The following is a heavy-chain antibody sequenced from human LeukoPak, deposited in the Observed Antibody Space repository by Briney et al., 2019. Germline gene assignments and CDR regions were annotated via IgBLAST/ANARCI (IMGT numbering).Heavy chain of an antibody. CDR1: GGTFSSYA. D-gene: IGHD3-22*01. J-gene: IGHJ4*02. CDR2: IIPIFGTA. CDR3: ARRYYDSSGYYYFDS. Sequence: SVKVSCKASGGTFSSYAISCVRQAPGQGLEWMGGIIPIFGTANYAQKFQGRVTITTDESTSTAYMELSSLRSEDTAVYYCARRYYDSSGYYYFDSWGQGTLVTVSS. V-gene: IGHV1-69*05.